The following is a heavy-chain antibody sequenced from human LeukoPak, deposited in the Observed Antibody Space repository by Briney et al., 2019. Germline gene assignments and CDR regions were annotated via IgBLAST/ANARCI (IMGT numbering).Heavy chain of an antibody. CDR3: ARDFPTLGY. CDR1: GFTFSSYS. V-gene: IGHV3-48*01. D-gene: IGHD2/OR15-2a*01. J-gene: IGHJ4*02. CDR2: ISSSSSTI. Sequence: GGFLRLSCAASGFTFSSYSMNWVRQAPGKGLEWVSYISSSSSTIYYADSVKGRFTISRDNAKNSLYLQMNSLRAEDTAVYYCARDFPTLGYWGQGTLVTVSS.